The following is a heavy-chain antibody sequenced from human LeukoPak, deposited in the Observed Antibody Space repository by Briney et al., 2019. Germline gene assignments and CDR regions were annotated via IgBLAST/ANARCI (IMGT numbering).Heavy chain of an antibody. D-gene: IGHD3-22*01. J-gene: IGHJ4*02. CDR1: GGTFSSYA. V-gene: IGHV1-69*13. Sequence: ASVKVSCKASGGTFSSYAISWVRQAPGQGLEWMGGIIPIFGTAIYAQKLQGRVTITADDSTSTAYMELSSLRSEDTAVYYCARAYYYDSSGYHFDYWGQGTLVTVSS. CDR3: ARAYYYDSSGYHFDY. CDR2: IIPIFGTA.